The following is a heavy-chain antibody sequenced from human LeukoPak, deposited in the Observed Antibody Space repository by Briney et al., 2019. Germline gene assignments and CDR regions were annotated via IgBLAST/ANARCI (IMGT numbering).Heavy chain of an antibody. CDR3: ARHLDSLGGFDI. D-gene: IGHD3-9*01. V-gene: IGHV4-31*03. Sequence: SSQTLSLTCTVSGGSISSGGYYWSWIRQHPGKGLEWIGYIHYSGNTNYNPSLKSRVTISVYTSENQFSLKLRSVTAADTAVYNCARHLDSLGGFDIWGQGTMVTVSS. J-gene: IGHJ3*02. CDR1: GGSISSGGYY. CDR2: IHYSGNT.